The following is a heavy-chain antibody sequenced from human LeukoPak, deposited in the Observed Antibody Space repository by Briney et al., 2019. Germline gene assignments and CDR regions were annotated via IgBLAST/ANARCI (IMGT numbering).Heavy chain of an antibody. CDR3: ARLRQPVGYGSGRGYPRYYYYYYYMDV. CDR1: GGSISSSSYY. V-gene: IGHV4-39*01. Sequence: SETLSLTCTVSGGSISSSSYYWGWIRQPPGKGLEWIGSIYYSGSTYYNPSLKSRVTISVDTSKNQFSLKLSSVTAADTAAYYCARLRQPVGYGSGRGYPRYYYYYYYMDVWGKGTTVTVSS. J-gene: IGHJ6*03. D-gene: IGHD3-10*01. CDR2: IYYSGST.